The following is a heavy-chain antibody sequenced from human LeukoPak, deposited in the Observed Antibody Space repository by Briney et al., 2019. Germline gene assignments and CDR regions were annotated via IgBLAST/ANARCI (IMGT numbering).Heavy chain of an antibody. CDR1: GGSISSYY. J-gene: IGHJ4*02. CDR2: IYYSGST. CDR3: ARGGITDDFWSGYAD. V-gene: IGHV4-59*01. D-gene: IGHD3-3*01. Sequence: SETLSLTCTVSGGSISSYYWSWIRQPPGKGLEWIGYIYYSGSTNYNPSLKSRVTISVDTSKNQFSLKLSSVTAADTAVYYCARGGITDDFWSGYADWGQGTLVTVSS.